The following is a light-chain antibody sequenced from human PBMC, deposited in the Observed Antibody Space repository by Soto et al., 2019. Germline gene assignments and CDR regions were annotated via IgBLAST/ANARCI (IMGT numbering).Light chain of an antibody. J-gene: IGKJ2*01. V-gene: IGKV3-15*01. Sequence: EIMMTQSPATLSVSPGVRATLSCRASQSVSSNLAWYQQKPGQAPRLLIYGASTRATGIPARFSGSGSGTEFTLTISSLQSEDFAVYYCQQYNNWPPVKYTCGQGTKLEIK. CDR1: QSVSSN. CDR2: GAS. CDR3: QQYNNWPPVKYT.